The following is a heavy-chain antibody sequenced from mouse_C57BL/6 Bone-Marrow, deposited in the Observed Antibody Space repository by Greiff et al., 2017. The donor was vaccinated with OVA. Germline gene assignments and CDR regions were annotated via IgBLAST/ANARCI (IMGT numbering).Heavy chain of an antibody. CDR2: IRNKANGYTT. Sequence: EVQLVESGGGLVQPGGSLSLSCAASGFTFTDYYMSWVRQPPGKALEWLGFIRNKANGYTTEYSASVKGRFTISRDNSQSILYLQMDALRAEDSATYYCARTYYSNYGFFGYWGQGTTLTVSS. V-gene: IGHV7-3*01. CDR1: GFTFTDYY. CDR3: ARTYYSNYGFFGY. J-gene: IGHJ2*01. D-gene: IGHD2-5*01.